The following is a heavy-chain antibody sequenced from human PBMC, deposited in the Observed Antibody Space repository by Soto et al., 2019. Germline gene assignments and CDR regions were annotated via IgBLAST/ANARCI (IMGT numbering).Heavy chain of an antibody. CDR1: GFTFSNAW. J-gene: IGHJ3*02. Sequence: GGSLRLSCAASGFTFSNAWMSWVRQAPGKGLEWVGRIKSKTDGGTTDYAAPVKGRFTISRDDTKNTLYLQMNSLKTEDTAVYYCTSLGGPDAFDIWGQGTMVTVSS. CDR2: IKSKTDGGTT. D-gene: IGHD3-16*01. V-gene: IGHV3-15*01. CDR3: TSLGGPDAFDI.